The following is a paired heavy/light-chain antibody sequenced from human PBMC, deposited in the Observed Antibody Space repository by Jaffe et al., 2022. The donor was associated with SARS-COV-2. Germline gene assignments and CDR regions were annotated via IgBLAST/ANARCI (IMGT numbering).Light chain of an antibody. Sequence: EIVLTQSPATLSLSPGERATLSCRASQAISTYLAWYQHKPGQAPRLLIFDASNRATGIPARFSGSGSGTDFTLTISSLEPEDFAVYYCQQRTNWPPWTFGHGTKVEIK. CDR1: QAISTY. CDR3: QQRTNWPPWT. CDR2: DAS. J-gene: IGKJ1*01. V-gene: IGKV3-11*01.
Heavy chain of an antibody. CDR2: IWYDGKNK. CDR1: GFTFRAYG. V-gene: IGHV3-33*01. D-gene: IGHD6-19*01. Sequence: QVQLVESGGGVVQPGRSLRLSCVASGFTFRAYGMHWVRQAPGKGLEWVAVIWYDGKNKIYADSVKGRFTISRDNSKNTLYLQMNSLRAEDTAVYYCARDAEQWVSPFNYGMDVWGQGTTVTISS. J-gene: IGHJ6*02. CDR3: ARDAEQWVSPFNYGMDV.